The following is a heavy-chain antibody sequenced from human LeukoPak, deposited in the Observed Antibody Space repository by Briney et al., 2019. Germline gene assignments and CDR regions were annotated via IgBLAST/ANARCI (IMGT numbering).Heavy chain of an antibody. CDR3: AKHIVVVPAAISRDAFDI. V-gene: IGHV3-23*01. Sequence: PGGSLRLSCAASGFTSSSYAMSWVRQAPGKGLEWVSAISGSGGSTYYADSVKGRFTISRDNSKNTLYLQMNSLRAEDTAVYYCAKHIVVVPAAISRDAFDIWGQGTMVTVSS. D-gene: IGHD2-2*01. CDR1: GFTSSSYA. J-gene: IGHJ3*02. CDR2: ISGSGGST.